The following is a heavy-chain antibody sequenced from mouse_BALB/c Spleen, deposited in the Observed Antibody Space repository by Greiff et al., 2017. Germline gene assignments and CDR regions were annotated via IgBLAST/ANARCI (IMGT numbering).Heavy chain of an antibody. CDR2: ISNGGGST. D-gene: IGHD2-4*01. Sequence: EVQGVESGGGLVQPGGSLKLSCAASGFTFSSYTMSWVRQTPEKRLEWVAYISNGGGSTYYPDTVKGRFTISRDNAKNTLYLQMSSLKSEDTAMYYCARSTMITEYYFDYWGQGTTLTVSS. CDR3: ARSTMITEYYFDY. CDR1: GFTFSSYT. V-gene: IGHV5-12-2*01. J-gene: IGHJ2*01.